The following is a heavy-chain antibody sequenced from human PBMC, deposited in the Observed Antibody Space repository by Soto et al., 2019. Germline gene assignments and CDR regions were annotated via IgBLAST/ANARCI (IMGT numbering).Heavy chain of an antibody. D-gene: IGHD3-22*01. Sequence: QVQLVESGGGLVKPGGSLRLSCAASGFIFSDYYMSWIRQPPGKGLEWVSYISSSSSYTTYPDSVKGRFTISRDNAKNSLYLQMNSLRTEDTAVYYCARGPRLYAMSGYPDHWGQGTLVTVSS. CDR1: GFIFSDYY. CDR2: ISSSSSYT. V-gene: IGHV3-11*05. J-gene: IGHJ4*02. CDR3: ARGPRLYAMSGYPDH.